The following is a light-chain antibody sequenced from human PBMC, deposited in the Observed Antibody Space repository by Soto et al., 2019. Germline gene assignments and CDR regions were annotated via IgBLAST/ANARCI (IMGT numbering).Light chain of an antibody. V-gene: IGKV3-15*01. CDR1: QSVRSN. Sequence: ISKKHCVATQSGSPWYLATFSCRASQSVRSNLAWYQQKLGQAPRLLIYGASTRATGIPARFSVSGSGTEFALTLRSLHSYYFALHYCQHYNAWPPFTFGQGTRLEIK. CDR3: QHYNAWPPFT. J-gene: IGKJ5*01. CDR2: GAS.